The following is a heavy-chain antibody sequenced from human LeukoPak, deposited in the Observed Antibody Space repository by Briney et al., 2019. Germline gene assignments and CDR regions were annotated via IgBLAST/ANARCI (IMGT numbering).Heavy chain of an antibody. CDR3: ARPKLGWYYFDY. V-gene: IGHV4-30-4*08. J-gene: IGHJ4*02. Sequence: PSETLSLTCTVSGGSISSGDYYWSWIRQPPGKGLEWIGYIYYSGSTYYNPSLKSRVTISLDTSKNQFSLKPSSVTAADTAVYYCARPKLGWYYFDYWGQGTLVTVSS. D-gene: IGHD7-27*01. CDR1: GGSISSGDYY. CDR2: IYYSGST.